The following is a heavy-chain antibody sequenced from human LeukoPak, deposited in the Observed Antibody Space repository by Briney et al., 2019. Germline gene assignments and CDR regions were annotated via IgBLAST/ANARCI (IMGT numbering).Heavy chain of an antibody. D-gene: IGHD3-3*01. CDR2: ITENGANT. CDR3: AKAGPDKYFYFYS. J-gene: IGHJ5*01. CDR1: GFTFSSYA. V-gene: IGHV3-23*01. Sequence: GGSLRLSCAASGFTFSSYAMSWVRQAPGRGLEWVSAITENGANTYYADSVQGRFTISRDNSKGTLNLQMNSLRAEDTALYYCAKAGPDKYFYFYSWGQGTLVTVFS.